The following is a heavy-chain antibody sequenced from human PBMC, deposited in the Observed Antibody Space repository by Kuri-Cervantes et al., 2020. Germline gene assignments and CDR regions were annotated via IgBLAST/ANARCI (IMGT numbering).Heavy chain of an antibody. V-gene: IGHV1-18*01. CDR3: AREGSYRNAFDI. Sequence: ASVKVSCKASGYTFTNYGVSWVRQAPGQGLEWMGWISAYNGDTNYAQKLQGRVTMTTDTSTSTAYMELRSLRSDDTAVYYCAREGSYRNAFDIWGQGTMVTVSS. D-gene: IGHD1-26*01. J-gene: IGHJ3*02. CDR1: GYTFTNYG. CDR2: ISAYNGDT.